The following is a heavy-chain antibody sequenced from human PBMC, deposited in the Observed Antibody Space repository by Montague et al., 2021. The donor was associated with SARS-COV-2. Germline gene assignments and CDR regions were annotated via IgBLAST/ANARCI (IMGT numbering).Heavy chain of an antibody. V-gene: IGHV4-34*01. CDR2: INHSANT. J-gene: IGHJ6*02. CDR3: ASGIYPSGSYYNRYYYGLNI. Sequence: SETLSLTCAVYGGSLSGYYWSWIRQPPEKGLEWIGEINHSANTKYNPSLKSPVTISIDTSKNQFSLKMTPVTAVDTATYYCASGIYPSGSYYNRYYYGLNIWGPGTTVIVSS. D-gene: IGHD3-10*01. CDR1: GGSLSGYY.